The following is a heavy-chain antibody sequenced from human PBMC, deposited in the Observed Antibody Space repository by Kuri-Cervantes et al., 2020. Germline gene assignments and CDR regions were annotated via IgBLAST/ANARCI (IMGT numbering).Heavy chain of an antibody. Sequence: GGSLRLSCATSGFTFSNYAMSWVRQAPGKGLEWVSTFSDSTYYADSVQGRFTISRDTSRNTLYLQMNSLRAEDTAVYYCARTGYDGVDFDYWGQGTLVTVSS. CDR2: FSDST. J-gene: IGHJ4*02. CDR1: GFTFSNYA. D-gene: IGHD5-12*01. CDR3: ARTGYDGVDFDY. V-gene: IGHV3-23*01.